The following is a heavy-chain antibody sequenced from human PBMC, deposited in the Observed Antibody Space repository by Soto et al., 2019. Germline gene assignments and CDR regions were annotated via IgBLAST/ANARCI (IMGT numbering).Heavy chain of an antibody. CDR2: IYSGGST. CDR3: ASCVPITPGTFDY. CDR1: GFTVSSNY. J-gene: IGHJ4*02. Sequence: EVQVVESGGGVIQPGGSLRLSCAASGFTVSSNYMSWVRQATSKGQACVTIIYSGGSTFYADSVKGRFSITRDNSKNTLYIQMSSLRADDTAVYYCASCVPITPGTFDYRGQGTLVTVSS. V-gene: IGHV3-53*01. D-gene: IGHD5-12*01.